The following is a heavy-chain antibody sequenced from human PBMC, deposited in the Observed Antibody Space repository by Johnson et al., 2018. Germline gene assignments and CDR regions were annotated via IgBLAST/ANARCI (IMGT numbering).Heavy chain of an antibody. CDR2: MSFSGSTI. V-gene: IGHV3-11*01. Sequence: QVQLQESGGDLVRPGESLRLSCAASGFPFSDYHMSWIRQAPGKSLEWVAYMSFSGSTIYYSDSVKGRFPLPRDNAKNSLYLQMTSLRAEDTAFYYCAKDFYSGEIPDDDGFDIWGQGTMVTVSS. CDR3: AKDFYSGEIPDDDGFDI. D-gene: IGHD4-11*01. CDR1: GFPFSDYH. J-gene: IGHJ3*02.